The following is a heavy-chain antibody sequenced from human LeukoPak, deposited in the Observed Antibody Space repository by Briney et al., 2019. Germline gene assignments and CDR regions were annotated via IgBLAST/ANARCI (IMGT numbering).Heavy chain of an antibody. D-gene: IGHD3-10*01. V-gene: IGHV3-30*02. J-gene: IGHJ4*02. CDR2: IRYDGSNK. Sequence: GGSLRLSCAASGFTFSSYDMHWVRQAPGKGLEWVAFIRYDGSNKYYADSVKGRFTISRDNSKNTLYLQMNSLRAEDTAVYYCAKDRLLWFGEKSGFDYWGQGTLVTVSS. CDR3: AKDRLLWFGEKSGFDY. CDR1: GFTFSSYD.